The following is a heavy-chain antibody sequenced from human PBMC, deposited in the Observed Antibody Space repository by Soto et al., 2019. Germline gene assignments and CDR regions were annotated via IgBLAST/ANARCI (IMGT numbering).Heavy chain of an antibody. V-gene: IGHV4-39*01. J-gene: IGHJ4*02. CDR2: IYYSGST. CDR1: SCSISSSIYY. Sequence: SDTLSLTCSVFSCSISSSIYYWASIRQLPGRGLERIWSIYYSGSTYYNPSLKSRVTISVDTSKNQFSLKLSSVTAADTAVYYCARLELLWFGELGIDYWGQGTLVTVSS. CDR3: ARLELLWFGELGIDY. D-gene: IGHD3-10*01.